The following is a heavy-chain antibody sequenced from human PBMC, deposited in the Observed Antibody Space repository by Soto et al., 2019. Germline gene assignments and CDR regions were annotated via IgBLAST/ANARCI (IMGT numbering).Heavy chain of an antibody. J-gene: IGHJ6*02. CDR2: ITGSGGST. CDR3: AKEYSDFLTAFYWPLSIYYYHSGMDV. D-gene: IGHD3-9*01. CDR1: GFTFSSYA. Sequence: PGGSLRLSCAASGFTFSSYAMSWARQAPGKGLEWVSSITGSGGSTYNAGSVKGRFTISRDNSENTLYLQMNSLRAEDTAVYYCAKEYSDFLTAFYWPLSIYYYHSGMDVWGQGTTVTVSS. V-gene: IGHV3-23*01.